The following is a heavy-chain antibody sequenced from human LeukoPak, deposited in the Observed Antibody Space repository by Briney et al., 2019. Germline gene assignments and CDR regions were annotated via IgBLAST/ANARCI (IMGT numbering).Heavy chain of an antibody. CDR2: IYYSGST. D-gene: IGHD6-13*01. J-gene: IGHJ4*02. CDR1: GGSISSSSYY. V-gene: IGHV4-39*01. Sequence: SETLSLTCTVSGGSISSSSYYWGWIRQPPGKGLEWIGSIYYSGSTYYNPSLKSRVTISVDTSKNQFPLKLSSVTAADTAVYYCARRLAGTEDCWGQGTLVTVSS. CDR3: ARRLAGTEDC.